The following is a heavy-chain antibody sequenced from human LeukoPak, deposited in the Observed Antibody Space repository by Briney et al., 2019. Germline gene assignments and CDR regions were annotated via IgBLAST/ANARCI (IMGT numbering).Heavy chain of an antibody. V-gene: IGHV4-59*12. CDR1: GGSISSYY. J-gene: IGHJ4*02. Sequence: KPSETLSLTCTVSGGSISSYYWSWIRQPPGKGLEWIGYIYYSGSTNYNPSLKSRVTISVDTSKNQFSLKLSSVTAADTAVYYCARVGRGYCSGGSCSDWGQGTLVTVSS. CDR3: ARVGRGYCSGGSCSD. D-gene: IGHD2-15*01. CDR2: IYYSGST.